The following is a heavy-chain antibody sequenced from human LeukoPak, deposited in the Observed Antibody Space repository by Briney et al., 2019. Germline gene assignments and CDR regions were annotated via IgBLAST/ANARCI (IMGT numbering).Heavy chain of an antibody. J-gene: IGHJ4*02. V-gene: IGHV1-69*13. Sequence: SVKVFCKASGGTFSSYAISWVRQAPGQGLEWMGGIIPIFGTANYAQKFQGRVTITADESTSTAYMELSSLRSEDTAVYYCARERGDDILTGYRPHFDYWGQGTLVTVSS. D-gene: IGHD3-9*01. CDR3: ARERGDDILTGYRPHFDY. CDR2: IIPIFGTA. CDR1: GGTFSSYA.